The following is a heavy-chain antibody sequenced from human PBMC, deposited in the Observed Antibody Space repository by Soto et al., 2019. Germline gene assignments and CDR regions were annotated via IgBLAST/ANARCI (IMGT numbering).Heavy chain of an antibody. J-gene: IGHJ4*02. CDR2: IYPCDSDT. Sequence: KISCQGSGYGFTSYWIGWVRQMHGTGLECMGIIYPCDSDTRYSPSFQGEVTISADKSISTADLQWSSLKASDTAMYDCARRAGTTQGSDYWGQGTLVTVS. CDR3: ARRAGTTQGSDY. CDR1: GYGFTSYW. V-gene: IGHV5-51*01. D-gene: IGHD1-1*01.